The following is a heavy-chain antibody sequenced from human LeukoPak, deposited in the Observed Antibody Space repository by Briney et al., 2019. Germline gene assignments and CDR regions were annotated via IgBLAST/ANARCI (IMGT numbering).Heavy chain of an antibody. CDR1: GGSISSYY. CDR2: IYTSGST. V-gene: IGHV4-4*07. D-gene: IGHD3-3*01. CDR3: ARGIGFWSGYLFDY. J-gene: IGHJ4*02. Sequence: SETLSLTCTVSGGSISSYYWSWIRQPAGKGLEWIGRIYTSGSTNYNPSLKSRVTISVDTSKNQFSLKLSSVTAADTAVYYCARGIGFWSGYLFDYWGQGTLVTVSS.